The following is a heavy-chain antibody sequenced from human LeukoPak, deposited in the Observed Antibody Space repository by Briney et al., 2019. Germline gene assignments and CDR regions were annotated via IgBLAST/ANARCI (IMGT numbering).Heavy chain of an antibody. J-gene: IGHJ3*02. CDR3: ARQAVAGTTSAFDI. V-gene: IGHV5-51*01. CDR2: IYPGDSDT. CDR1: GYSFISYW. D-gene: IGHD6-19*01. Sequence: GESLKISCEGSGYSFISYWIGWVRPMPGKGLEWMGIIYPGDSDTRYSPSFQGQVTISADKSISTAYLQWSSLKASDSAMYYCARQAVAGTTSAFDIWGPGTMVTVSS.